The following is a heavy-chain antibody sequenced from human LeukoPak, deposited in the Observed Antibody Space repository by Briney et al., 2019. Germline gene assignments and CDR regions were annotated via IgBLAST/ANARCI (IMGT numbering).Heavy chain of an antibody. CDR3: ARSPDSGYDYYYYYMDV. Sequence: LSGGSLRLSCAASGFTFDNYGMSWVRQAPGKVREWVSGINWKCGSTVYADCVKLRFTISRDNAKNSLYLQMNSLRAEDTALYYCARSPDSGYDYYYYYMDVWGKGTTVTVSS. V-gene: IGHV3-20*04. CDR1: GFTFDNYG. D-gene: IGHD5-12*01. CDR2: INWKCGST. J-gene: IGHJ6*03.